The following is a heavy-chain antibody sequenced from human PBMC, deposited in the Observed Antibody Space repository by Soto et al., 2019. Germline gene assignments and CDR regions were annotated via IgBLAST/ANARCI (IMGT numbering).Heavy chain of an antibody. CDR3: ARGYVRATAYFDA. V-gene: IGHV4-34*01. Sequence: QVELQQWGPGLVKPSETLSLTCTIHDGSFIGYFWSWIRQSPEKGLEWIGEINHSGRTSYNLSLRSRVTISVDTSNNQLSLKLTSVTAADTAVYYCARGYVRATAYFDAWGQGSPVIVSS. CDR2: INHSGRT. CDR1: DGSFIGYF. J-gene: IGHJ4*02. D-gene: IGHD2-21*02.